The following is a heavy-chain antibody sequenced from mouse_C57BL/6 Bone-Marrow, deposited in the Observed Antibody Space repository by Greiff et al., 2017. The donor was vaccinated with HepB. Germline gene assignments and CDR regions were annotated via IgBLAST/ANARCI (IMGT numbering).Heavy chain of an antibody. CDR1: GFSFTSYS. CDR2: IWTGGGT. Sequence: VQGVESGPGLVAPSQCLSISCTVSGFSFTSYSISWVRQPPGKGLEWLGVIWTGGGTTYNTALKSRLSISNDNSKSQVFLKMNSLQTDDTARDYCARRGEGKYFDVWGTGTTVTVSS. V-gene: IGHV2-9-1*01. CDR3: ARRGEGKYFDV. J-gene: IGHJ1*03.